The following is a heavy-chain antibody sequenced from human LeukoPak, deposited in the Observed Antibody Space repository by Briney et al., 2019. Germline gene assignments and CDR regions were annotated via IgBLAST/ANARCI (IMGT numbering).Heavy chain of an antibody. CDR3: ARDPVIVVVPAAIETNWFDP. J-gene: IGHJ5*02. V-gene: IGHV4-4*07. CDR1: GGSISSYY. Sequence: SEALSLTCTVSGGSISSYYWSWIRQPAGKGLEWIGRIYTSGSTNYNPSLKSRVTMSVDTSKNQFSLKLSSVTAADTAVYYCARDPVIVVVPAAIETNWFDPWGQGTLVTVSS. D-gene: IGHD2-2*02. CDR2: IYTSGST.